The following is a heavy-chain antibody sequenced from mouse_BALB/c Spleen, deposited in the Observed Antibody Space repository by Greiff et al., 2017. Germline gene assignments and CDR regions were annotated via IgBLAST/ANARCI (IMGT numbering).Heavy chain of an antibody. CDR3: ARDGNYYFDY. CDR2: ISSGGST. CDR1: GFTFSSYA. D-gene: IGHD2-1*01. J-gene: IGHJ2*01. V-gene: IGHV5-6-5*01. Sequence: EVMLVESGGGLVKPGGSLKLSCAASGFTFSSYAMSWVRQTPEKRLEWVASISSGGSTYYPDSVKGRFTISRDNARNILYLQMSSLRSEDTAMYYCARDGNYYFDYWGQGTTLTVSS.